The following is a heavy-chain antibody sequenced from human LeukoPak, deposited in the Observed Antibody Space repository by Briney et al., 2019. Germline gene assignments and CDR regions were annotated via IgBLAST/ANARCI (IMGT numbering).Heavy chain of an antibody. CDR1: GGSISSSSYY. CDR2: IHYSGSA. D-gene: IGHD6-19*01. V-gene: IGHV4-39*01. J-gene: IGHJ4*02. CDR3: ARHYQWLAPPSDY. Sequence: PSETLSLTCTVSGGSISSSSYYWGWIRQPPGKGLEWIGSIHYSGSAYYNPSLKSRVTISVDTSENQFSLKLNSVTATDTSVYYCARHYQWLAPPSDYWGQGTLVTVSS.